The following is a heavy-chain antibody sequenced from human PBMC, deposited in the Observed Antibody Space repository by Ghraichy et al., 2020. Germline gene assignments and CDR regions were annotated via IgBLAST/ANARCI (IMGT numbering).Heavy chain of an antibody. V-gene: IGHV3-11*01. CDR2: ISSSHNTI. J-gene: IGHJ4*02. CDR3: ARHRAVNDDGGNSPFNY. D-gene: IGHD4-23*01. Sequence: GGSLRLSCAASGFTFSDYYMSWIRQAPGKGLEWVSYISSSHNTIYHADSVKGRFTISRDNAKNSLYLQMSSLRADDTAVYYCARHRAVNDDGGNSPFNYWGQRTLFTVSS. CDR1: GFTFSDYY.